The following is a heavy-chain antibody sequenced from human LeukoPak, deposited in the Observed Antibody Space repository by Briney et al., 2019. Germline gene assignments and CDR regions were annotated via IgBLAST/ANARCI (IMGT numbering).Heavy chain of an antibody. D-gene: IGHD3-22*01. CDR2: ISAYNGNT. J-gene: IGHJ4*02. Sequence: GASVKVSCKASGYTFTSYGISWVRQAPGQGLEWMGWISAYNGNTNYAQKLHGRVTMTTDTSTSTAYMELSRLRSDDTAVYYCARELKLSQITMIVVVIHFPDYWGQGTLVTVSS. V-gene: IGHV1-18*01. CDR3: ARELKLSQITMIVVVIHFPDY. CDR1: GYTFTSYG.